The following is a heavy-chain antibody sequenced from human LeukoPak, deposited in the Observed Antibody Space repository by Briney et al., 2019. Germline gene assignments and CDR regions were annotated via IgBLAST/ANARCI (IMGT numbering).Heavy chain of an antibody. Sequence: SQTLSLTCAIPGDSVSSNSAAWNWIRQSPSRGLEWLGRTYYRSKWYNDYAVSVKSRITINPDTSKNQFSLQLNSVTPEDTAVYYCARSGANYYDSSGYFPYYYYGMDVWGQGTTVTVSS. CDR2: TYYRSKWYN. J-gene: IGHJ6*02. CDR1: GDSVSSNSAA. V-gene: IGHV6-1*01. D-gene: IGHD3-22*01. CDR3: ARSGANYYDSSGYFPYYYYGMDV.